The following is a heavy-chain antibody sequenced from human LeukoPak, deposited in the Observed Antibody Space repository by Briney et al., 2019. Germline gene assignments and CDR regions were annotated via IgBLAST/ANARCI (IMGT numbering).Heavy chain of an antibody. CDR1: GGSISGYY. D-gene: IGHD6-13*01. CDR2: INHSGST. J-gene: IGHJ4*02. CDR3: ARLKAAAGSGY. Sequence: SETLSLTCTVSGGSISGYYWSWIRQPPGKGLEWIGEINHSGSTNYNPSLKSRVTISVDTSKNQFSLKLSSVTAADTAVYYCARLKAAAGSGYWGQGTLVTVSS. V-gene: IGHV4-34*01.